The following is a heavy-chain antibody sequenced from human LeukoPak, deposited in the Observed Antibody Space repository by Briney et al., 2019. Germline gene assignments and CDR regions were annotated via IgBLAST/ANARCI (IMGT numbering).Heavy chain of an antibody. J-gene: IGHJ4*02. Sequence: PGGSLRLSCAASGFTFSSYAMTCVRQAPGKGLQWVSTITDSGDTTYYADSVKGRFTISRDNSKNTLYLQMNSLRAEDTAVYYCTKHHISRWYASYFDYWGQGALVTVSS. D-gene: IGHD6-13*01. CDR3: TKHHISRWYASYFDY. CDR2: ITDSGDTT. CDR1: GFTFSSYA. V-gene: IGHV3-23*01.